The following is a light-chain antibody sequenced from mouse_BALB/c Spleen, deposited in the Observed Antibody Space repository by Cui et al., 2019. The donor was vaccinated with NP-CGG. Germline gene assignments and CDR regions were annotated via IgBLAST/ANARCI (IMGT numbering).Light chain of an antibody. CDR3: ALWYSNHWV. CDR1: TGAVTTSNY. J-gene: IGLJ1*01. V-gene: IGLV1*01. Sequence: QAVVTQESALTTPPGETVTLTCRSSTGAVTTSNYANWVQEKPDHLFTGLIGGTNNRAPGVPARFSGPLIGDKAALTITGAQTDDEAIYFCALWYSNHWVFGGGTKLTVL. CDR2: GTN.